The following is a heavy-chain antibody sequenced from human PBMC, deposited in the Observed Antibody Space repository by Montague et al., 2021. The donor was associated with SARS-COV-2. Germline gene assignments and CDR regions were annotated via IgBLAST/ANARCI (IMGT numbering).Heavy chain of an antibody. D-gene: IGHD6-19*01. CDR2: IWYDGSNK. Sequence: SLRLSCAASGFTFSSYGMHWVRQAPGKGLEWVAIIWYDGSNKYYADSVXGRFTITRDNSKNTLYLQMNSLRAEDTAVCYCARDLGAVAGGYYYYYYGMDVWGQGTTVTVSS. V-gene: IGHV3-33*01. CDR3: ARDLGAVAGGYYYYYYGMDV. J-gene: IGHJ6*02. CDR1: GFTFSSYG.